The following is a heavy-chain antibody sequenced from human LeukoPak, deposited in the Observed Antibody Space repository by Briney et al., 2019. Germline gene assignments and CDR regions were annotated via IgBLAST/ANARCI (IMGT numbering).Heavy chain of an antibody. CDR3: ARYYYDSSGYYYEYFQH. Sequence: GASVKVSCKASGYTFTSYAISWVRQAPGQGLEWMGRIIPIFGTANYAQKFQGRVTITTDESTSTAYRELSSLRSEDTAVYYCARYYYDSSGYYYEYFQHWGQGTLVTVSS. V-gene: IGHV1-69*05. J-gene: IGHJ1*01. CDR1: GYTFTSYA. CDR2: IIPIFGTA. D-gene: IGHD3-22*01.